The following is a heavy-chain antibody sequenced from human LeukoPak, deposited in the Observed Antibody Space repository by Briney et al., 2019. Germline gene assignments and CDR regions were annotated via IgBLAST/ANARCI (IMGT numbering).Heavy chain of an antibody. CDR3: ARDRSSSWSLFDY. Sequence: GGSLRLSCSASGFTVSSDYMSWVRQAPGKGLEWVSYISTSGKTIYYADSVKGRFTISRDNAKNSLYLQMNSLRADDTAVYYCARDRSSSWSLFDYWGQGILVTVSS. CDR1: GFTVSSDY. CDR2: ISTSGKTI. V-gene: IGHV3-48*03. J-gene: IGHJ4*02. D-gene: IGHD6-13*01.